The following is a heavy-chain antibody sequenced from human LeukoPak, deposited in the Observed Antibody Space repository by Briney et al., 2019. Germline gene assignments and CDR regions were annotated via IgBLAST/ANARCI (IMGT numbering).Heavy chain of an antibody. CDR1: GASISSTTYY. Sequence: SETLSLTCTVSGASISSTTYYWGWIRQPPRKGLEWIASIYYSGSTYYNPSLKSRVTISVDTSKNQFSLKLSSVTAADTAVYYCARGNYYYMDVWGKGTTVTISS. J-gene: IGHJ6*03. CDR2: IYYSGST. V-gene: IGHV4-39*07. CDR3: ARGNYYYMDV.